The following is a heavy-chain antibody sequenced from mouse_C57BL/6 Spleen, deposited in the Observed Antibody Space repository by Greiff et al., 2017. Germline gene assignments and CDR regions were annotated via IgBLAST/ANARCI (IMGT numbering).Heavy chain of an antibody. CDR2: ISSGGSYT. Sequence: EVMLVESGGDLVKPGGSLKLSCAASGFTFSSYGMSWVRQTPDKRLEWVATISSGGSYTYYPDSVKGRFTISRDNAKNTLYLQMSSLKSEDTAMYYCARPGVVATRAMDYWGQGTSVTVSS. J-gene: IGHJ4*01. CDR1: GFTFSSYG. V-gene: IGHV5-6*02. CDR3: ARPGVVATRAMDY. D-gene: IGHD1-1*01.